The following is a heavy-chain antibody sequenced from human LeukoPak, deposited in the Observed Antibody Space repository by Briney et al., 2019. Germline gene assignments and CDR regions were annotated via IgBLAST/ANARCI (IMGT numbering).Heavy chain of an antibody. CDR2: ISYDGSNK. V-gene: IGHV3-30*18. CDR3: AKGRHGSGWYSVYYYYGMDV. D-gene: IGHD6-19*01. Sequence: GRSLRLSCAASGFTFSSYGMHWVRQAPGKGLEWVAVISYDGSNKYYADSVKGRFTISRDSSKNTLYLQMNSLRAEDTAVYYCAKGRHGSGWYSVYYYYGMDVWGQGTTVTVSS. CDR1: GFTFSSYG. J-gene: IGHJ6*02.